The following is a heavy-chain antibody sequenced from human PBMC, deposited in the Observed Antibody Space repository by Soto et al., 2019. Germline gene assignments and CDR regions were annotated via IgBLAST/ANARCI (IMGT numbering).Heavy chain of an antibody. CDR3: ARGYWYGNWLXP. V-gene: IGHV4-34*01. CDR2: INHSGST. J-gene: IGHJ5*02. D-gene: IGHD2-8*02. CDR1: GGSSSGYY. Sequence: SETLSLTCAVYGGSSSGYYWSWIRQPPGKGLEWIGEINHSGSTNYNPSLKSRVTISVDTSKNQFSLKLSSVTAADTAVYYCARGYWYGNWLXPWGQGTLVTVSS.